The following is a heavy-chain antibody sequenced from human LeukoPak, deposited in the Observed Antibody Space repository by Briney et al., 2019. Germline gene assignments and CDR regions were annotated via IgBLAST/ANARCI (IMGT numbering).Heavy chain of an antibody. Sequence: GGSLTLSCAPSVFTFSSYSMMWVRQAPGKGLVWVSSIGSSSSYIYYADSVKGRFTISRDNAKNSLYLQMNSLRAEDTAVYYYARDCTNGVCYNWFDPWGQGTRVTVSS. CDR3: ARDCTNGVCYNWFDP. V-gene: IGHV3-21*01. CDR1: VFTFSSYS. CDR2: IGSSSSYI. J-gene: IGHJ5*02. D-gene: IGHD2-8*01.